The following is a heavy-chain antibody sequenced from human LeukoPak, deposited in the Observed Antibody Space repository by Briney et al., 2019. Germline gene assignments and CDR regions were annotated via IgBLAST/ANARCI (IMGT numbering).Heavy chain of an antibody. CDR3: ARERGVAARPWYYYMDV. D-gene: IGHD6-6*01. J-gene: IGHJ6*03. Sequence: SETLSLTCTASGGSISSYHWSWIRQPAGKGLEWIGRIYTSGSTNYNPSLKSRVTMSVDTSKNQFSLKLSSVTAADTAVYYCARERGVAARPWYYYMDVWGKGTTVTVSS. CDR2: IYTSGST. V-gene: IGHV4-4*07. CDR1: GGSISSYH.